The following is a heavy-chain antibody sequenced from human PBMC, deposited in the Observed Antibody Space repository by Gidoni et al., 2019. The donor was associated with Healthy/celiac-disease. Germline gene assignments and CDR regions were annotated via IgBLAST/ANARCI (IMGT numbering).Heavy chain of an antibody. CDR1: GFTFSRYG. J-gene: IGHJ6*02. CDR3: AKSGDDYGDYEGVLPPYYGMDV. V-gene: IGHV3-30*18. D-gene: IGHD4-17*01. CDR2: ISYDGSNK. Sequence: QVQLVYSVGGLVQSGRSLRRSCSASGFTFSRYGMPWVGQAPGKGLEWVAVISYDGSNKYYADSVKGRFTIARDNAKNTLYLQRNSLRAEDTAVYYCAKSGDDYGDYEGVLPPYYGMDVWGQGTTVTVSS.